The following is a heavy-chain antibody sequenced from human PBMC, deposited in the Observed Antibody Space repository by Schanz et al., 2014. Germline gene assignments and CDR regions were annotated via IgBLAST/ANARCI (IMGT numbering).Heavy chain of an antibody. CDR1: GGSISTYY. CDR2: IYYTGTT. V-gene: IGHV4-59*08. D-gene: IGHD1-26*01. Sequence: QVQLQESGPGVVKPSETLSLTCTVSGGSISTYYWSWIRQSPGKGLEWIGYIYYTGTTNYNPSLKTRLTIRLDAPNNQSPRALCSVTAADTAVYYCARLGSPHCATSDCHHDWFGPWGQGTLVTVSS. CDR3: ARLGSPHCATSDCHHDWFGP. J-gene: IGHJ5*02.